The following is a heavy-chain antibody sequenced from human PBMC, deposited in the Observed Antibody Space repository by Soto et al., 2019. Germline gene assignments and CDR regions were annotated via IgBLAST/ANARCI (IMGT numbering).Heavy chain of an antibody. Sequence: GGSLRLSCAASGFTFSSDWMNWVRQSPGKGLEWVSRIISGGTRATYADFVKGRFTITRDNAKNTLYLQMHSLTADDPAVYDCARERTTKGGIYIWGQGTTVTVSS. CDR2: IISGGTRA. CDR3: ARERTTKGGIYI. J-gene: IGHJ6*01. CDR1: GFTFSSDW. D-gene: IGHD1-1*01. V-gene: IGHV3-74*01.